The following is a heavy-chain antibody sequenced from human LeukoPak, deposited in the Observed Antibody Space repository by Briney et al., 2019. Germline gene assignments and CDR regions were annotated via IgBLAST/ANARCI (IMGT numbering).Heavy chain of an antibody. V-gene: IGHV4-4*02. J-gene: IGHJ4*02. D-gene: IGHD6-13*01. CDR1: GASISSNNW. CDR2: VYYVGST. Sequence: PSGTLSLTCAVSGASISSNNWWTWVRQSPRKGLEWIGGVYYVGSTNLNPSLKSRVTISVDKSKNQFSLNMTSVTAADTAVYYCARDEGMAAASSWGQGTLVTVSS. CDR3: ARDEGMAAASS.